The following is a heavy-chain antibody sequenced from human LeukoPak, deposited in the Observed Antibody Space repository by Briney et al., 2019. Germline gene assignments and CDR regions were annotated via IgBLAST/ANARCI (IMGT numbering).Heavy chain of an antibody. CDR2: IYYSGST. CDR3: ASLATLEMATNSGAFDI. Sequence: SETLSLTCTVSGGSISSYYWSWIRQPPGKGLERIGYIYYSGSTNYNPSLKSRVTISVDTSKNQFSLKLSSVTAADTAVYYCASLATLEMATNSGAFDIWGQGTMVTVSS. J-gene: IGHJ3*02. V-gene: IGHV4-59*01. D-gene: IGHD5-24*01. CDR1: GGSISSYY.